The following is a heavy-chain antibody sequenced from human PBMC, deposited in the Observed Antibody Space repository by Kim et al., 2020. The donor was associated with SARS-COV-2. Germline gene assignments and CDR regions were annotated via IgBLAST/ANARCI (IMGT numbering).Heavy chain of an antibody. CDR3: ARDTLPRNNIVVVVAATRGGHYFDC. J-gene: IGHJ4*02. Sequence: ASVKVSCKASGYSFSNYAIHWVRQAPGQRLEWMGWINVGNGNTKYSQRFQGRVTITRDTSASTVYMELSSLRSEDTAVYYCARDTLPRNNIVVVVAATRGGHYFDCWGQGTLVTVSS. D-gene: IGHD2-15*01. CDR2: INVGNGNT. CDR1: GYSFSNYA. V-gene: IGHV1-3*01.